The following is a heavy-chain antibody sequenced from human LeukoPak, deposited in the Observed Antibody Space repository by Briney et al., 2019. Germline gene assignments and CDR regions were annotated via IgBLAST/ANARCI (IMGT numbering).Heavy chain of an antibody. D-gene: IGHD2-2*01. Sequence: GGSLRLSCAASGFTFSSYAMSWVRQAPGKGLEWVSAISGSGGSTYYADSVKGRFTISRDNSKNTLYLQMNSLRAEDTAVYYCANDHQVLPGCFDYWGQGTLVTVSS. CDR3: ANDHQVLPGCFDY. CDR2: ISGSGGST. J-gene: IGHJ4*02. CDR1: GFTFSSYA. V-gene: IGHV3-23*01.